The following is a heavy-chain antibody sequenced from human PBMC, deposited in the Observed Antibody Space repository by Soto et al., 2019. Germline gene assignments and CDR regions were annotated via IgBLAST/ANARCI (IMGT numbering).Heavy chain of an antibody. CDR2: FKPANGRT. Sequence: QVQLVQSGAEVKKPGASVKVSCKASGYRFISYYVHWVRQAPGQGLEWIAVFKPANGRTTYAETFQGRITITTDTSTSIVFMELSSLRSEDTAVYFCARDISRRQTYSGMDVWGQGTRVTVSS. J-gene: IGHJ6*02. CDR1: GYRFISYY. D-gene: IGHD2-21*01. CDR3: ARDISRRQTYSGMDV. V-gene: IGHV1-46*01.